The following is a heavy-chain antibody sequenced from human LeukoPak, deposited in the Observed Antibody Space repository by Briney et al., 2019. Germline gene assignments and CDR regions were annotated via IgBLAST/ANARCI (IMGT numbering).Heavy chain of an antibody. CDR2: IYYSGST. Sequence: SETLSLTCTVSGGSISSYYWSWIRQPPGKGLEWIGYIYYSGSTNYNPSLKSRVTISVDTSKNQFSLKLSSVTAADTAVYYCATPVGAQGAFDIWGQGTIVTVSS. J-gene: IGHJ3*02. CDR3: ATPVGAQGAFDI. D-gene: IGHD1-26*01. V-gene: IGHV4-59*01. CDR1: GGSISSYY.